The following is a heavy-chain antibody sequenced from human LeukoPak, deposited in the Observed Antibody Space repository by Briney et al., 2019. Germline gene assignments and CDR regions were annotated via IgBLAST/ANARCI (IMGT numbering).Heavy chain of an antibody. V-gene: IGHV3-33*06. CDR2: VSNK. J-gene: IGHJ4*02. D-gene: IGHD3-22*01. CDR3: AKGAYYYDSSGYSPIFDY. Sequence: VSNKYYSDSGKGRFTISRDNSKNNLYLQMNSLRAEDTAVYYCAKGAYYYDSSGYSPIFDYWGQGTLVTVSS.